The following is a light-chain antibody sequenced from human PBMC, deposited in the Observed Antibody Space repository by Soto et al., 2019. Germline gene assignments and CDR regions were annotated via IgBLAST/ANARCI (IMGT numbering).Light chain of an antibody. Sequence: QSALTQPASVSGFPGQSITISCTGTTSDVGGYNYVSWYQHHPGRAPKLLIYDVTNRPSGVSNRFSGSKSGNTASLTISGLQAEDEADYYCSSYTGSSAVLFGGGTQLTVL. CDR2: DVT. J-gene: IGLJ2*01. CDR1: TSDVGGYNY. V-gene: IGLV2-14*03. CDR3: SSYTGSSAVL.